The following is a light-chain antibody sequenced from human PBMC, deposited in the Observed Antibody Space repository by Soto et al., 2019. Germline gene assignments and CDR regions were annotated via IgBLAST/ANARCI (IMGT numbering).Light chain of an antibody. J-gene: IGKJ1*01. V-gene: IGKV1-5*01. CDR3: QQYDTFWT. Sequence: DIQMTQSPSTLSAPVGDRVTITCRASQNISNWLAWYQQKPGKAPKVLIYDVSNLQSGVPSRFSGSGSATEFTLTISSLQPDDVATYYCQQYDTFWTFGQGTKVDIK. CDR2: DVS. CDR1: QNISNW.